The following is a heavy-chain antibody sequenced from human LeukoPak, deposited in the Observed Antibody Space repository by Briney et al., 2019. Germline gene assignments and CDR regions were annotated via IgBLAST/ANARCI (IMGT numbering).Heavy chain of an antibody. CDR2: INSASSDI. J-gene: IGHJ4*02. D-gene: IGHD3-16*01. CDR1: GFAFSTYT. Sequence: PGGSLRLSCAASGFAFSTYTMNWVRQAPGKGLEWISCINSASSDIYYADSVWGRFTISRDNAKNSLYLQMNSLRAEDTGVYYCARDRYPLGSYAPPFDYWGQGTLVTVSS. V-gene: IGHV3-21*01. CDR3: ARDRYPLGSYAPPFDY.